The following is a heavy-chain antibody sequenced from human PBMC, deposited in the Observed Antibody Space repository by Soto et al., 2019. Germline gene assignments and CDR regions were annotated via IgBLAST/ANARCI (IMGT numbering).Heavy chain of an antibody. CDR3: ARTYSSSWFGRMIFDY. J-gene: IGHJ4*02. D-gene: IGHD6-13*01. Sequence: QVQLQESGPGLVKPSQTLSLTCTVSGGSISSGGYYWSWIRQHPGKGLEWIGYIYYSGSTYYNPSLKSRVTISVDTSKNQFSLKLSSVTAADTAVYYCARTYSSSWFGRMIFDYWGQGTLVTVSS. CDR1: GGSISSGGYY. CDR2: IYYSGST. V-gene: IGHV4-31*03.